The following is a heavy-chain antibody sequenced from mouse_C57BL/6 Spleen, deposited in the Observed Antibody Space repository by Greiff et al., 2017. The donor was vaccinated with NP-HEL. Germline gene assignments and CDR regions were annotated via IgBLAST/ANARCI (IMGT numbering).Heavy chain of an antibody. J-gene: IGHJ1*03. V-gene: IGHV5-17*01. CDR1: GFTFSDYG. CDR3: ARAPPLRGYFDV. D-gene: IGHD1-1*01. Sequence: DVMLVESGGGLVKPGGSLKLSCAASGFTFSDYGMHWVRQAPEKGLEWVAYISSGSSTIYYADTVKGRFTISRDNAKNTLCLQMTSLRSEDTAMYYCARAPPLRGYFDVWGTGTTVTVSS. CDR2: ISSGSSTI.